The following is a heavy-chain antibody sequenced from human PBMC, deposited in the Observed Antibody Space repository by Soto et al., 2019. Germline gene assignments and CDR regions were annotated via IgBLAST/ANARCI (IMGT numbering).Heavy chain of an antibody. CDR1: GFTFSSYA. V-gene: IGHV3-23*01. D-gene: IGHD3-22*01. CDR2: ISGSGGST. Sequence: GGSLRLSCAASGFTFSSYAMSWVRQAPGKGLEWVSAISGSGGSTYYADSVKGRFTISRDNSKNTLYLQMNSLRAEDTAVYYCAKDQEGDTMIVVVTHFDYWGQGTLVTVSS. J-gene: IGHJ4*02. CDR3: AKDQEGDTMIVVVTHFDY.